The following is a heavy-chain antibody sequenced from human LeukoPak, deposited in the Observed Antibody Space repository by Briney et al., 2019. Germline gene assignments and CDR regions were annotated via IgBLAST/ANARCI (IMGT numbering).Heavy chain of an antibody. CDR1: AFTFSSYA. D-gene: IGHD3-10*01. J-gene: IGHJ4*02. CDR3: AKGLITMVRGAMDY. CDR2: TSTSGGST. Sequence: PGGSLRLSCAASAFTFSSYAMSWVRQAPGKGLEWVSGTSTSGGSTYYADSVKGRFTISRDNSKNTLYLQMNSLRAEDTAVYYCAKGLITMVRGAMDYWGQGTLVTVSS. V-gene: IGHV3-23*01.